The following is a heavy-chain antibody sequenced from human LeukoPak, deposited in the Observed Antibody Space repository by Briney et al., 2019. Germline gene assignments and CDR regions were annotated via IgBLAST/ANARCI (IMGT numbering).Heavy chain of an antibody. CDR1: GGSFSGYY. Sequence: PSETLSLTCAVYGGSFSGYYWSWIRQPPGKGLEWIGEISHSGSTNYSPSLKSRVTISVDTSKNQFSLKLSSVTAADTALYYCARVLSWGTSPDYWGQGTLVTVSS. CDR3: ARVLSWGTSPDY. CDR2: ISHSGST. J-gene: IGHJ4*02. D-gene: IGHD3-9*01. V-gene: IGHV4-34*01.